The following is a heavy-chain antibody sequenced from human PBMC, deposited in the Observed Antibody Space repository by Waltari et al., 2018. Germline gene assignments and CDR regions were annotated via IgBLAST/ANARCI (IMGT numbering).Heavy chain of an antibody. J-gene: IGHJ4*02. Sequence: EVQLVESGGGLVQPGESLRLSCVASGFAFTGYWMNWIRQVPGKGLEWVGNGGQDGSVKHYGGSVRGRFTISRDNAKNSLYLEMNSLRAEDTALYYCARDAYASGSFDYWGQGALVTVSS. D-gene: IGHD3-10*01. CDR1: GFAFTGYW. CDR3: ARDAYASGSFDY. V-gene: IGHV3-7*01. CDR2: GGQDGSVK.